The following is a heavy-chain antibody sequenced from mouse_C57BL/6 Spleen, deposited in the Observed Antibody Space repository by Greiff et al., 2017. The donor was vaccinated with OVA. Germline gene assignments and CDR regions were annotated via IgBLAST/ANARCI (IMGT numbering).Heavy chain of an antibody. Sequence: EVQLQQSGPELVKPGASVKISCKASGYTFTDYYMNWVKQSHGKSLEWIGDINPNNGGTSYNQTFKGKATLTVDKSSSTAYMELRSLTSEDSAVYYCARSGDYYGSSYVFAYWGQGTLVTVSA. J-gene: IGHJ3*01. V-gene: IGHV1-26*01. CDR3: ARSGDYYGSSYVFAY. D-gene: IGHD1-1*01. CDR2: INPNNGGT. CDR1: GYTFTDYY.